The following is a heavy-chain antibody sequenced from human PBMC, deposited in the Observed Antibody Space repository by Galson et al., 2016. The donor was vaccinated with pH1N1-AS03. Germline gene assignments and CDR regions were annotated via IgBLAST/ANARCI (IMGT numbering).Heavy chain of an antibody. D-gene: IGHD3-16*02. V-gene: IGHV1-46*01. CDR2: IDPSGGPT. Sequence: SVKVSCKASGYTLTRYYMHWVRQAPGQGLEWMGIIDPSGGPTTYEPKFPGRITITTDTSTSTVYMELVSLRSEDTAVYYCARRYYFDYWGQGTLVTVSS. CDR1: GYTLTRYY. J-gene: IGHJ4*02. CDR3: ARRYYFDY.